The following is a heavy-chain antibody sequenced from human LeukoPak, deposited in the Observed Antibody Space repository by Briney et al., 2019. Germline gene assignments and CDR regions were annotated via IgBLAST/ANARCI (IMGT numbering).Heavy chain of an antibody. CDR3: ARGSYALQPFDY. Sequence: QAPGQXLEWMGGIIPIFGTATYAQKFQGRVTITADESTSTAYMELSSLRSEDTAVYYCARGSYALQPFDYWGQGTLVTVSS. D-gene: IGHD3-16*01. CDR2: IIPIFGTA. J-gene: IGHJ4*02. V-gene: IGHV1-69*01.